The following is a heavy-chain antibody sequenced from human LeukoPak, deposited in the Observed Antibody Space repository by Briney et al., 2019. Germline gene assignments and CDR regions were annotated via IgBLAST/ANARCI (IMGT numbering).Heavy chain of an antibody. D-gene: IGHD3-3*02. J-gene: IGHJ6*03. CDR2: ISSSSSYI. CDR1: GFTFSSYS. Sequence: GGSLRLSRAASGFTFSSYSMNWVRQAPGKGLEWVSSISSSSSYIYYADSVKGRFTISRDNAKNSLYLQMNSLRAEDTAVYYCARSIKGYYYYYMDVWGKGTTVTVSS. CDR3: ARSIKGYYYYYMDV. V-gene: IGHV3-21*01.